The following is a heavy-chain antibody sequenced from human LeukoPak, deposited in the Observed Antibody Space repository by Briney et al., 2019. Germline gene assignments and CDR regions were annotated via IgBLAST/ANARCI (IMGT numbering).Heavy chain of an antibody. CDR3: AKRVSPGIADY. V-gene: IGHV3-23*01. D-gene: IGHD3-10*01. Sequence: QSGGSLRLSCAASGFTFSSYAMSWVRQAPGKGLEWVSSVTDSGGYIFYADSVKGRFTISRDNSKNTLYLQMNSLRAEDTAIYYCAKRVSPGIADYWGQGILVTVSS. J-gene: IGHJ4*02. CDR2: VTDSGGYI. CDR1: GFTFSSYA.